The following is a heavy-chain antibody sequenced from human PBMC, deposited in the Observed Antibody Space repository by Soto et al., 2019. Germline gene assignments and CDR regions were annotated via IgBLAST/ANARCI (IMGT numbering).Heavy chain of an antibody. Sequence: GGSLRLSCAASGFTFTNYLMTWVRQAPGKGLEWVSNISGSGGGTYYVDSVKGRFTISRDNSKNTLYLQMNSLRAEDTAVYYCAKGLYSYGRGYFDYWGQGTLVTVSS. CDR2: ISGSGGGT. D-gene: IGHD5-18*01. CDR1: GFTFTNYL. J-gene: IGHJ4*02. CDR3: AKGLYSYGRGYFDY. V-gene: IGHV3-23*01.